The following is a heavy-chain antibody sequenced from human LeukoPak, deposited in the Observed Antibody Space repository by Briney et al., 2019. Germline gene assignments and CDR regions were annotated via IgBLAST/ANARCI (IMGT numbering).Heavy chain of an antibody. D-gene: IGHD3-22*01. Sequence: PGGSLRLSCAACGFTFSSYAMSWVRQAPGKGLEWVSAISGSGGSTYYADSVKGRFTISRDNSKNTLYLQMNSLRAEDTAVYYYVTEANDSSGYYRYCFDYWGQGTLVTVSS. V-gene: IGHV3-23*01. CDR2: ISGSGGST. CDR3: VTEANDSSGYYRYCFDY. J-gene: IGHJ4*02. CDR1: GFTFSSYA.